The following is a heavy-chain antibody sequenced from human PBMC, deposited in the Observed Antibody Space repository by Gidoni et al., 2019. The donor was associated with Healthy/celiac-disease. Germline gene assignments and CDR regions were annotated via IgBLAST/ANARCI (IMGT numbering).Heavy chain of an antibody. CDR1: GGSFSGYY. CDR3: ARGKHYYDSSGLDY. Sequence: QVQLQQWGAGLFKPSETLSLTCPVHGGSFSGYYWSWIRQPPGKGLEWIGEINHSGSTNYNPSLKSRVTISVDTSKNQFSLKLSSVTAADTAVYYCARGKHYYDSSGLDYWGQGTLVTVSS. V-gene: IGHV4-34*01. CDR2: INHSGST. J-gene: IGHJ4*02. D-gene: IGHD3-22*01.